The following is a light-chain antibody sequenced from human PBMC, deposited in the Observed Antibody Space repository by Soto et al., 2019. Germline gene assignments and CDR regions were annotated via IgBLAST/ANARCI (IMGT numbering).Light chain of an antibody. V-gene: IGLV2-14*01. J-gene: IGLJ1*01. CDR1: SSDVGGYPY. Sequence: QSALTQPASVSGSPGQSITISCTGTSSDVGGYPYVSWYQQHSGKAPKLMIFEVSNRPSGVSPRFSGSKSGNTASLTISGRQAEDEAHYYCSSFTASSLGRFGSGTKLTVL. CDR2: EVS. CDR3: SSFTASSLGR.